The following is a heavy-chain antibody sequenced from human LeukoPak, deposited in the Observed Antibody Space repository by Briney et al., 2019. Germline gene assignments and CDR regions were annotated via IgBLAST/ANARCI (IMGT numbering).Heavy chain of an antibody. V-gene: IGHV4-39*01. CDR1: GGSISSSSYY. D-gene: IGHD5-24*01. Sequence: PSETLSLTCTVSGGSISSSSYYWGWIRQPPGKGLEWIGSMYYSGSTFYIPSLKSRVTMSVDTSKNQFSLELTSVTAADTAVYYCARHLPHVETPRILDYWGQGTLVTVSP. J-gene: IGHJ4*02. CDR3: ARHLPHVETPRILDY. CDR2: MYYSGST.